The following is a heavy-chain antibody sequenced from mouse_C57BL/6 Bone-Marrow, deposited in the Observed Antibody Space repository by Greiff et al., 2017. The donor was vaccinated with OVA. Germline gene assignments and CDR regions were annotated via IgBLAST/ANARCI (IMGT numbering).Heavy chain of an antibody. CDR3: AILDGYYWYFDV. Sequence: VKLVESGPGLVQPSQSLSITCTVSGFSLTSYGVHWVRQSPGKGLEWLGVIWRGGSTDYNAAFMSRLSITKDNSKSQVFFKMNSLQADDTAIYYCAILDGYYWYFDVWGTGTTVTVSS. CDR2: IWRGGST. J-gene: IGHJ1*03. D-gene: IGHD2-3*01. V-gene: IGHV2-5*01. CDR1: GFSLTSYG.